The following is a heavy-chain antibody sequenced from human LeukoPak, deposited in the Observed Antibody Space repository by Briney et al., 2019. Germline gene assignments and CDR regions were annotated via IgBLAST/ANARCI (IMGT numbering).Heavy chain of an antibody. CDR3: ARDRLPYYDSSGHYWEHFDY. CDR1: GYTFTSYA. Sequence: ASVKVSCKASGYTFTSYAMHWVRQAPGQRLEWMGWINAGNGNTKYSQKFEVRVTITRDTSASTAYMELNSLRSEDTAVYYCARDRLPYYDSSGHYWEHFDYWGQGTLVTVSS. V-gene: IGHV1-3*01. D-gene: IGHD3-22*01. CDR2: INAGNGNT. J-gene: IGHJ4*02.